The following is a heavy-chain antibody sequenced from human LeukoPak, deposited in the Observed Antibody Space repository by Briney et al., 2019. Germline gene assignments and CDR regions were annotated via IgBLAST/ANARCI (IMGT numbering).Heavy chain of an antibody. D-gene: IGHD6-13*01. CDR2: IKQDGSEK. CDR3: ARARNPNSSPYYCYYMDV. CDR1: GFTFSSYW. V-gene: IGHV3-7*01. Sequence: GGSLRLSCAASGFTFSSYWMSWVRQAPGKGLEWVANIKQDGSEKYYVDSVKGRFTISRDNAKNSLYLQMNSLRAEDTAVYYCARARNPNSSPYYCYYMDVWGKGTTVTVSS. J-gene: IGHJ6*03.